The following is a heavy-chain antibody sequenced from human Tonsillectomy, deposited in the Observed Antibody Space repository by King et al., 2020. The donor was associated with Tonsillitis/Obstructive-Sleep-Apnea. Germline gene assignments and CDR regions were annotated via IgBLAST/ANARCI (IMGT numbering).Heavy chain of an antibody. V-gene: IGHV4-31*03. CDR1: GGSISSGGSY. Sequence: QLQESGPGLVKPSQTLSLTCTVSGGSISSGGSYWSWIRQHPGKGLEWIGYIYYSGSTYYNPSLKSRVTISVDTSKNRFSLKLSSVTAADTAVYYCARGLTLGYCSSTSCSRFDPWGQGTLVTVSS. J-gene: IGHJ5*02. CDR3: ARGLTLGYCSSTSCSRFDP. CDR2: IYYSGST. D-gene: IGHD2-2*01.